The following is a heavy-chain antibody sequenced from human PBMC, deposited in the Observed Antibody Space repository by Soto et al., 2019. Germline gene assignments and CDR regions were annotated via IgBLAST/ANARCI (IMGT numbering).Heavy chain of an antibody. CDR1: GFPFSSSA. D-gene: IGHD6-19*01. CDR2: VSGSGGTT. Sequence: GGSLRLSCASSGFPFSSSAMSWVRQAPGKGLEWVSAVSGSGGTTYYADSVRGRFTISRDNSKNTLYLQMNSLRAEDTAIYFCARCTVDTIVTSGWCHYLDPWGQGTLVTVSS. V-gene: IGHV3-23*01. J-gene: IGHJ5*02. CDR3: ARCTVDTIVTSGWCHYLDP.